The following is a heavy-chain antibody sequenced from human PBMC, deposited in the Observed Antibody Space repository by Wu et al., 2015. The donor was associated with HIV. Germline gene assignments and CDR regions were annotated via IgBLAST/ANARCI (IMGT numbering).Heavy chain of an antibody. V-gene: IGHV1-69*01. J-gene: IGHJ3*02. CDR1: GYTFSSNV. Sequence: QVQLVQSGAEVKKPGASVKVSCKASGYTFSSNVISWVRQAPGRGLEWMGGIIPSFATAHYAQNFQGRVTITTDESTNTAYMELSSLRSEDAAVYYCARGRGYSGYDSAFDIWGQGTMVTVSS. CDR2: IIPSFATA. CDR3: ARGRGYSGYDSAFDI. D-gene: IGHD5-12*01.